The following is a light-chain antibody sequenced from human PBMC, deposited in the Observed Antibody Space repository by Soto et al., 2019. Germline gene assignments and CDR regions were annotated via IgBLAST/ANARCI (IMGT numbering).Light chain of an antibody. V-gene: IGKV1-27*01. CDR1: QGISTY. Sequence: DIQMTQSPSSLSASLRARVTITCRASQGISTYVAWYQQKPGSVPELLIYGASTLQSGVPSRFSGRGSGTDFTLTISSLQPEDVATYYCQKYDSVPFTFGPGTKVDLK. CDR3: QKYDSVPFT. J-gene: IGKJ3*01. CDR2: GAS.